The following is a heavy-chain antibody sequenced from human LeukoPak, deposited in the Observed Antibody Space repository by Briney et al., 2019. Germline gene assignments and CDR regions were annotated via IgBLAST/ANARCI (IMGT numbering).Heavy chain of an antibody. Sequence: GGSLRLSCAASGFTFSSYWMSWVRQAPGKGLEWVANIKQDGSEKYYVDSVKGRFTISRDNAKNSLYLQMNSLRAEDTAVYYCASAPRGYSYGSLDYWGQGTLVTLSS. V-gene: IGHV3-7*01. J-gene: IGHJ4*02. CDR1: GFTFSSYW. D-gene: IGHD5-18*01. CDR2: IKQDGSEK. CDR3: ASAPRGYSYGSLDY.